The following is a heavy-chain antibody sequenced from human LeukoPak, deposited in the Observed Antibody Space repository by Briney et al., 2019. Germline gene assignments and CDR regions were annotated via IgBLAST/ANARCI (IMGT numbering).Heavy chain of an antibody. CDR1: GFTFSSYA. V-gene: IGHV3-23*01. CDR3: ASGYGRYYDSSGPY. CDR2: ISGSGGST. J-gene: IGHJ4*01. Sequence: GGSLRLSCAASGFTFSSYAMSWVRQAPGKGLEWVSAISGSGGSTYYADSVKGRFTISRDNSKNTMYLQMNSMRAEDTAVYYCASGYGRYYDSSGPYWGHGTLVTVSS. D-gene: IGHD3-22*01.